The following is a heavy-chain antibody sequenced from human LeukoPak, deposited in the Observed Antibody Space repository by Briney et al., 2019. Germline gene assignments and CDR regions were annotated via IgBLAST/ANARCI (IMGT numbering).Heavy chain of an antibody. J-gene: IGHJ4*02. CDR1: GGSISSYY. Sequence: SETLSLTCTVSGGSISSYYWSWIRQPPGKGLEWIGNIYYSGSTNYNPSLKSRVTISVDTSKNQFSLKLSSVTAADTAVYYCARDAEVGIAAGGTVVGDDYWGQGTLVTVSS. V-gene: IGHV4-59*12. CDR2: IYYSGST. CDR3: ARDAEVGIAAGGTVVGDDY. D-gene: IGHD6-13*01.